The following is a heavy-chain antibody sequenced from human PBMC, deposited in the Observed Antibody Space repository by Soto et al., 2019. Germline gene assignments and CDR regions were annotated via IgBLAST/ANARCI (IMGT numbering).Heavy chain of an antibody. D-gene: IGHD3-16*01. CDR3: ARRWGPVFDS. Sequence: QVQLQESGPGLVKPSETLSLTCTVSGGSISSYYWSWIRQPPGKGLEWIGYIYYSGSTNYNPSLKRRFTISVATSNTQSSLMLSSVTAAVTAVDYCARRWGPVFDSWGQGTLVTVSS. CDR2: IYYSGST. J-gene: IGHJ4*02. V-gene: IGHV4-59*08. CDR1: GGSISSYY.